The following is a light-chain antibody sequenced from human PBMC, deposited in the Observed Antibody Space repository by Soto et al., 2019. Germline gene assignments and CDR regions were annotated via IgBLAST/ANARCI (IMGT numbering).Light chain of an antibody. CDR3: QLYGISPH. V-gene: IGKV3-20*01. Sequence: VVLRQSPVTLSLSPGERATLSCKTSQSRGSNFLAWYQHTPGQAPRLLIYASSNRATGIPDRFSGSASGTDFTLTINRLEPEDFAVYYCQLYGISPHFGQGTRLEIK. CDR1: QSRGSNF. CDR2: ASS. J-gene: IGKJ5*01.